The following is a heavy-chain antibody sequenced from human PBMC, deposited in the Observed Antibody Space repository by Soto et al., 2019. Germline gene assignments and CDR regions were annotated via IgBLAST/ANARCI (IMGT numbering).Heavy chain of an antibody. Sequence: GESLKISCAASGFTFSSYEMNWVRQAPGKGLEWVSYISSSGSTIYYADSVKGRFTISRDNAKNSLYLQMNSLRAEDTAVYYCARDRTEFYDCGGDCSDAFDIWGQGTMVTVSS. V-gene: IGHV3-48*03. CDR2: ISSSGSTI. J-gene: IGHJ3*02. D-gene: IGHD2-21*02. CDR3: ARDRTEFYDCGGDCSDAFDI. CDR1: GFTFSSYE.